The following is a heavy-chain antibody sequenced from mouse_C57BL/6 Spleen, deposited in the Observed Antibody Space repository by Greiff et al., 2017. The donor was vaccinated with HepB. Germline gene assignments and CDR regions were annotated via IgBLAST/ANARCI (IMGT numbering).Heavy chain of an antibody. CDR3: ARSGSNYHYYAMDY. V-gene: IGHV1-50*01. Sequence: VQLQQPGAELVKPGASVKLSCKASGYTFTSYWMQWVKQRPGQGLEWIGEIDPSDSYTNYNEKFKGKATLTVDTSSSTAYMQLSSLTSEDSAVYYCARSGSNYHYYAMDYWGQGTSVTVSS. CDR2: IDPSDSYT. CDR1: GYTFTSYW. J-gene: IGHJ4*01. D-gene: IGHD2-5*01.